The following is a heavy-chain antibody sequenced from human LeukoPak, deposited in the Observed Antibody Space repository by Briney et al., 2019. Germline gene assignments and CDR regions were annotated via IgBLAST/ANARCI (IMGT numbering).Heavy chain of an antibody. CDR3: ARLPGSSSWLGWFDP. CDR2: IYPGDSDT. J-gene: IGHJ5*02. Sequence: TSGESLKISCKGSGSSFTSYWIGWVRQMPGKGLEWMGIIYPGDSDTRYSPSFQGQVTISADKSISTAYLQWSSLKASDTAMYYCARLPGSSSWLGWFDPWGQGTLVTVSS. V-gene: IGHV5-51*03. CDR1: GSSFTSYW. D-gene: IGHD6-13*01.